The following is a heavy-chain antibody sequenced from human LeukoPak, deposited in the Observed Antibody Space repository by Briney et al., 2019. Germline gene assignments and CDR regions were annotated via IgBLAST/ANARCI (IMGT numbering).Heavy chain of an antibody. CDR1: GYTFTSYG. V-gene: IGHV1-18*01. CDR2: ISAYNGNT. D-gene: IGHD2-21*02. J-gene: IGHJ6*03. CDR3: ARAVHVWYSNDYYYMDV. Sequence: ASVKVSCKASGYTFTSYGISWVRQAPGQGLEWMGWISAYNGNTNYAQKLQGRVTMTTDTSTSPAYMELRSLRSDDTAVYYCARAVHVWYSNDYYYMDVWGKGTTVTVSS.